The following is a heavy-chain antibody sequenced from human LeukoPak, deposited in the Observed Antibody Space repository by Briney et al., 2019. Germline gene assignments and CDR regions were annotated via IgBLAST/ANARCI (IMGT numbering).Heavy chain of an antibody. CDR3: ARGYCSSTSCYKSAAFDI. CDR1: GFTFSSYW. CDR2: IDSDGSST. J-gene: IGHJ3*02. V-gene: IGHV3-74*01. Sequence: PGGSLRPSCAASGFTFSSYWMHWVRQAPGKGLVWVSRIDSDGSSTISADSVKGRFTISRDNAKNTLYLQMDSLRAEDTAVYYCARGYCSSTSCYKSAAFDIWGQGTMVTVSS. D-gene: IGHD2-2*02.